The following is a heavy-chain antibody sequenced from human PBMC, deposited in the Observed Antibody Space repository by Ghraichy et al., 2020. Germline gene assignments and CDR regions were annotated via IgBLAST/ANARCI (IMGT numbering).Heavy chain of an antibody. Sequence: SETLSLTCIVSGASISRYYWSWIRQPPGKGLTWIGFVDYTGRASYNPSLESRVSISVDTSKNQFSLRLNSVPAADTAVYYCSGEGNYNDASGSLRDYGGQGTLVTVSS. CDR2: VDYTGRA. V-gene: IGHV4-59*01. CDR3: SGEGNYNDASGSLRDY. CDR1: GASISRYY. D-gene: IGHD3-22*01. J-gene: IGHJ4*02.